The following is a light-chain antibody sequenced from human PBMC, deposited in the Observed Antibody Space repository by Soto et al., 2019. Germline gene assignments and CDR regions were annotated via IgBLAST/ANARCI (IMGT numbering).Light chain of an antibody. V-gene: IGKV1-9*01. CDR2: EAS. J-gene: IGKJ4*01. CDR3: QQVKRDLPLT. Sequence: QLTQSPSSLSASVGDRVILTCRASQDISNYVAWYQQKAGKAPKVLIYEASTLHSGVPSRFSGSGSGTEFTLTIDSLQPEDFARYYCQQVKRDLPLTFGGETKVEIK. CDR1: QDISNY.